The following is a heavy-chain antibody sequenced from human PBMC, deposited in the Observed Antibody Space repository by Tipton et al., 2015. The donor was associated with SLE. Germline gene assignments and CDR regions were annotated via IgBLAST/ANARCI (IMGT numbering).Heavy chain of an antibody. Sequence: SLRLSCAASGFSFSTYWMSWVRQAPGKGLEWVAKINQDGSVKSYVDSVKGRFTISRDNSRNTMYLQMNSLRAEDTAVYYCATGDGYSSGGYFDYWGQGILVSVSS. J-gene: IGHJ4*02. CDR1: GFSFSTYW. CDR3: ATGDGYSSGGYFDY. CDR2: INQDGSVK. V-gene: IGHV3-7*01. D-gene: IGHD5-18*01.